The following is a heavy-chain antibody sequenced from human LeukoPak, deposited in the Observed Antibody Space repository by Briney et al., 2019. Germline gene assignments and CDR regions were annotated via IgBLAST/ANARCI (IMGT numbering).Heavy chain of an antibody. CDR1: GYSISSGYY. V-gene: IGHV4-38-2*01. J-gene: IGHJ4*02. CDR2: IYHTGST. D-gene: IGHD3-16*02. CDR3: ARDKDDYVWGTYRW. Sequence: SETLSLTCAVSGYSISSGYYWGWVRQAPGKGLEWIGSIYHTGSTDYNPSLKSRLTMSVDMSKNQFSLNLRSVTAADTAVYYCARDKDDYVWGTYRWWGQGMLVTVSS.